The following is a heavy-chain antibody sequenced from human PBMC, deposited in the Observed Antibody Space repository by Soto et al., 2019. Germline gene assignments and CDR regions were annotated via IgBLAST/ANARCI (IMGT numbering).Heavy chain of an antibody. CDR2: VYYSGTT. V-gene: IGHV4-61*08. CDR1: GGSIDSGDYY. J-gene: IGHJ4*02. D-gene: IGHD2-21*02. CDR3: ARPPGYISDWHYFDL. Sequence: SETLSLTCTVSGGSIDSGDYYWSWIRQPPGKGLEWIGYVYYSGTTNYNPFLKSRVTLSLDKSKNQFSLKMNSVTAADTAVYYCARPPGYISDWHYFDLWGQGTLVTVSS.